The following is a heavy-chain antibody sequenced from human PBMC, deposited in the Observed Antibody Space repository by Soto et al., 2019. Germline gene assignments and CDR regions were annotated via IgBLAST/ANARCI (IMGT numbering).Heavy chain of an antibody. V-gene: IGHV1-18*01. CDR1: GYTFTSYG. D-gene: IGHD3-22*01. CDR2: ISAYNGNT. Sequence: QVQLVQSGAEVKKPGASVKVSCKASGYTFTSYGISWVRQAPGQGLEWMGWISAYNGNTNYAQKLQGRVTMTTDTSTSTAYMELRSLRSDDTAVYYCARDKGSYYYDSSGYYYEGFYYYGMDVWGQGTTVTVSS. J-gene: IGHJ6*02. CDR3: ARDKGSYYYDSSGYYYEGFYYYGMDV.